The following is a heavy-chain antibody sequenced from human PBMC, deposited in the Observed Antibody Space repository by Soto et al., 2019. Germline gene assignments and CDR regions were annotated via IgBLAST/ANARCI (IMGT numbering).Heavy chain of an antibody. J-gene: IGHJ2*01. CDR1: GFTFSNFV. Sequence: EGQLLESGGGLVQPGGSLRLSCAASGFTFSNFVMGWVRRAPGKGLEWVSAIGGTSGSTYYADSVKGRFTISRDNSKNTLSLQMNSLRAEDTAIYYCAKRRGDGHFDLWGRGTLVTVSS. D-gene: IGHD7-27*01. V-gene: IGHV3-23*01. CDR2: IGGTSGST. CDR3: AKRRGDGHFDL.